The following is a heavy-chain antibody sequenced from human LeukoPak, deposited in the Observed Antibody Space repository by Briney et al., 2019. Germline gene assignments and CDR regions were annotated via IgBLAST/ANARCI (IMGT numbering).Heavy chain of an antibody. CDR2: IWYDGSNK. V-gene: IGHV3-33*01. CDR1: GFTFSSYG. Sequence: GGSLRLSCAASGFTFSSYGMHWVRQAPGKGLEWVAVIWYDGSNKYYADFVKGRFTISRDNSKNTLYLQMNSLRAEDTAVYYCAREYLTIPYGMDVWGQGTTVTVSS. J-gene: IGHJ6*02. CDR3: AREYLTIPYGMDV. D-gene: IGHD3-3*01.